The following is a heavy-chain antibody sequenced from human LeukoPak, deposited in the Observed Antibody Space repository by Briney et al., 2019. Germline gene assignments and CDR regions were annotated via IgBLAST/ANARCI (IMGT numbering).Heavy chain of an antibody. CDR1: GGSISSSSYY. CDR2: IYYSGST. D-gene: IGHD2-15*01. J-gene: IGHJ4*02. Sequence: SETLSLTCTVSGGSISSSSYYWGWIRQPPGKGLEWIGSIYYSGSTYYNPSLKSRVTISVDTSKNKFSLKLSSVTAADTAVYYCASHPSYAISLLRYWGQGTLVTVSS. CDR3: ASHPSYAISLLRY. V-gene: IGHV4-39*01.